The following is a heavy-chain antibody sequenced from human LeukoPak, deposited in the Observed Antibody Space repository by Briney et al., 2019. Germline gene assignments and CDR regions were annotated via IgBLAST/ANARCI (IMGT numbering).Heavy chain of an antibody. CDR2: FDPGDGER. CDR1: GHSPAQLS. CDR3: AAGPMSGYAPYNWFDP. V-gene: IGHV1-24*01. Sequence: ASVRVSCKVSGHSPAQLSMHWVRQALGKGPEWMGGFDPGDGERIYEQKFQGRVTMTEDTSTDTAYMKLSNLRSDDTAVYYCAAGPMSGYAPYNWFDPWGQGTLVTVSS. J-gene: IGHJ5*02. D-gene: IGHD5-12*01.